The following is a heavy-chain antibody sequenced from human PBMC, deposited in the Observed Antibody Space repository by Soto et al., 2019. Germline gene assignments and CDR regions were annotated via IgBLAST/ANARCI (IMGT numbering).Heavy chain of an antibody. D-gene: IGHD3-3*01. CDR3: ARVAGVPNYYDFWSGYPYYFDY. V-gene: IGHV1-3*01. Sequence: ASVKVSRKASGDTFSSYAISLVRQAPGQRLEWMGGINAVNGNTKYSQKFQGRVTITRDTSASTAYMELSSLRSEDTAVYYCARVAGVPNYYDFWSGYPYYFDYWGQGTLVTVSS. J-gene: IGHJ4*02. CDR2: INAVNGNT. CDR1: GDTFSSYA.